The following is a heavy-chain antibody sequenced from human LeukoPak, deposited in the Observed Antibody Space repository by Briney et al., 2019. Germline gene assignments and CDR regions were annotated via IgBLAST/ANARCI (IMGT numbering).Heavy chain of an antibody. CDR1: GFIFSNYA. J-gene: IGHJ6*02. CDR2: ISGSGGST. D-gene: IGHD3-3*01. CDR3: AKDLNLEWLSYYYYYGMDV. V-gene: IGHV3-23*01. Sequence: PGRSLRLSCTASGFIFSNYAIHWVRQAPGKGLEWVSAISGSGGSTYYADSVKGRFTISRDNSKNTLYLQMNSLRAEDTAVYYCAKDLNLEWLSYYYYYGMDVWGQGTTVTVSS.